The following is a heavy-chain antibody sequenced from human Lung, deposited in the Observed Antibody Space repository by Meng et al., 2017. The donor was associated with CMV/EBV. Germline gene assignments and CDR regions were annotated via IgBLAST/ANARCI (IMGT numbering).Heavy chain of an antibody. D-gene: IGHD2-2*01. Sequence: SXTLSLXCHVSGHSISSDYFWGWVRQSPGTGLEWVGICDSGDTFYNPSLKSRVAISVDTSANQFSLTLRSVTAADTAVYYCVRHIIVVPARGYGVDVWDQGXTVTVSS. CDR2: CDSGDT. CDR3: VRHIIVVPARGYGVDV. V-gene: IGHV4-38-2*01. CDR1: GHSISSDYF. J-gene: IGHJ6*02.